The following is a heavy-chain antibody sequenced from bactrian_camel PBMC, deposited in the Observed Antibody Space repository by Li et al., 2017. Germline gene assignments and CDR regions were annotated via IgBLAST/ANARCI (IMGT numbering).Heavy chain of an antibody. D-gene: IGHD7*01. V-gene: IGHV3S53*01. J-gene: IGHJ4*01. CDR1: GAYFSTGC. CDR3: VADRRPGAYCGADYWSELVDAFTY. CDR2: INGDHGP. Sequence: HVQLVESGGGSVQAGGSLRLSCAASGAYFSTGCVGWFRQAPGKEREGVASINGDHGPTYVDAVKGRFTISKDNAKSTIYLQMNSLKAKDTAMYFCVADRRPGAYCGADYWSELVDAFTYWGQGTQVTVS.